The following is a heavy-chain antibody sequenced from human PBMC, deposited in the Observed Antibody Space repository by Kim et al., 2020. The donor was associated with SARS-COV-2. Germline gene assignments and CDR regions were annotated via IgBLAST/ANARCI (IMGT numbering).Heavy chain of an antibody. CDR3: ARGLDY. CDR2: INLNSGGT. Sequence: ASVKVSCKASGYTFTDYYMHWVRQAPGQGLEWMGWINLNSGGTNYAQKFQGRVTMTRDTSISTAYMELSSLGSDDTAVYYCARGLDYWGQGALVTVSS. J-gene: IGHJ4*02. CDR1: GYTFTDYY. V-gene: IGHV1-2*02.